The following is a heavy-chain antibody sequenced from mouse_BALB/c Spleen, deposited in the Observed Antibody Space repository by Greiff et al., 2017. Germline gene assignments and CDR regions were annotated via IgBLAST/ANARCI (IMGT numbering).Heavy chain of an antibody. Sequence: QVQLKESGAELVRPGTSVKVSCKASGYAFTNYLIEWVKQRPGQGLEWIGVINPGSGGTNYNEKFKDKATLTADKSSSTVYMELSRLTSEDSAVYFCARHETLYGSEYFDYWGQGTTLTVSS. CDR2: INPGSGGT. J-gene: IGHJ2*01. CDR1: GYAFTNYL. V-gene: IGHV1-54*01. D-gene: IGHD1-1*01. CDR3: ARHETLYGSEYFDY.